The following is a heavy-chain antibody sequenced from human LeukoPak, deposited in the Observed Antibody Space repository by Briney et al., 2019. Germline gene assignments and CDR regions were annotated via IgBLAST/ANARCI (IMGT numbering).Heavy chain of an antibody. D-gene: IGHD4-23*01. CDR1: GFTFSSYE. V-gene: IGHV3-48*03. CDR2: IHSSGSLT. Sequence: GGSLRLSCAASGFTFSSYEMIWVRQAPGQGLEWIAYIHSSGSLTYYADSVKGRFTVSRDNANNLLFLHMNYLRVDDTAVYYCARDSLHDYGGSGYGYFFDYWGQGTLVPVSS. CDR3: ARDSLHDYGGSGYGYFFDY. J-gene: IGHJ4*02.